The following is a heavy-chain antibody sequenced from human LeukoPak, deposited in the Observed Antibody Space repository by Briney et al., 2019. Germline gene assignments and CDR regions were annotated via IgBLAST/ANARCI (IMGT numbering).Heavy chain of an antibody. D-gene: IGHD6-13*01. CDR1: GYTFTSYD. CDR3: ATDSSSWGFDY. V-gene: IGHV1-8*03. Sequence: ASVKVSCKASGYTFTSYDINWVRQATGQGLEWMGWMNPNSGNTGYAQKFQGRVTITRNTSISTAYMELSSLRSEDTAVYYCATDSSSWGFDYWGQGTLVTVSS. J-gene: IGHJ4*02. CDR2: MNPNSGNT.